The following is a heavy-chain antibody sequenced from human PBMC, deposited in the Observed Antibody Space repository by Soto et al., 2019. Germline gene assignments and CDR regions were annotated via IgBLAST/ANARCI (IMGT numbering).Heavy chain of an antibody. CDR2: ISGSGGST. CDR1: GFTFSSYA. D-gene: IGHD6-19*01. V-gene: IGHV3-23*01. J-gene: IGHJ3*02. Sequence: EVQLLESGGGLVQPGGSLRLSCAASGFTFSSYAMSWVRQAPGKGLEWVSAISGSGGSTYYADSVKGRFTISRDNSKNTRYLQMNSLRAEDTAVYYGAKARLSSGWGGCCAFDIWGQGTMVTVSS. CDR3: AKARLSSGWGGCCAFDI.